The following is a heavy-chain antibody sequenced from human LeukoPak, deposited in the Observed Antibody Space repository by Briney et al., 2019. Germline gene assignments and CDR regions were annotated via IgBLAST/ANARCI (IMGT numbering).Heavy chain of an antibody. CDR3: AREAGRLYYFDY. D-gene: IGHD2-21*02. Sequence: SETLSLTCTVSGGSISSSSYYWGWIRQPPGKGLEWIGSIYYSGSTYYNPSLKSRVTISVDTSKNQFSLKLSSVTAADTAVYYCAREAGRLYYFDYWGQGTLVTVSS. V-gene: IGHV4-39*07. CDR1: GGSISSSSYY. CDR2: IYYSGST. J-gene: IGHJ4*02.